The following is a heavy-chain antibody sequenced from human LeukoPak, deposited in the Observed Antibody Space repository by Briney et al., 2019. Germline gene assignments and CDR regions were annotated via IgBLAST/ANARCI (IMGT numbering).Heavy chain of an antibody. CDR2: VNHSGST. D-gene: IGHD1-26*01. V-gene: IGHV4-34*01. J-gene: IGHJ5*02. CDR3: ARDRELWNWFDP. Sequence: PSETLSLTCAVYGGSFSGYYWSWIRQPPGKGLEWIGEVNHSGSTNYNPSLKSRVTISVDTSKNQFSLKLSSVTAADTAVYYCARDRELWNWFDPWGQGTLVTVSS. CDR1: GGSFSGYY.